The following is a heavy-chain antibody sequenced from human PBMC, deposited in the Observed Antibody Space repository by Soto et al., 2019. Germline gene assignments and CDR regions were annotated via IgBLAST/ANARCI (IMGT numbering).Heavy chain of an antibody. D-gene: IGHD2-8*01. CDR2: INAGNGNT. Sequence: QVQLVQSGAEVKKPGASVKVSCKASGYTFTSYVMHWVRQAPGQRLEWVGWINAGNGNTKYSQKFQGRITIIRDTSASTAYRELSSLRSEDTAVYYCARDSCTNGVCYTAFFAYWGQGTLVTVSS. CDR3: ARDSCTNGVCYTAFFAY. J-gene: IGHJ4*02. V-gene: IGHV1-3*01. CDR1: GYTFTSYV.